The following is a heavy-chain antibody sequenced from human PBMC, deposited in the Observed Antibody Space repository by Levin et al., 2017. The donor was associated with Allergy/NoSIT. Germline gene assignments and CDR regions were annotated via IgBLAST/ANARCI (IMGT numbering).Heavy chain of an antibody. V-gene: IGHV3-23*01. J-gene: IGHJ4*02. CDR3: AKPSSGWTSFDY. CDR1: GFTFSSFA. CDR2: ISSSGGST. Sequence: GESLKISCAASGFTFSSFAMSWVRQAPGKGLEWVSAISSSGGSTYYADSVKGRFTISRDNSKNTLYLQMNSLRAEDTALYYCAKPSSGWTSFDYWGQGTLVTVSS. D-gene: IGHD6-19*01.